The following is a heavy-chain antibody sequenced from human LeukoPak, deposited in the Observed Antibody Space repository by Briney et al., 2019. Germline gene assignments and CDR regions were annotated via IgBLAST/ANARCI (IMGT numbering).Heavy chain of an antibody. V-gene: IGHV3-23*01. J-gene: IGHJ4*02. CDR2: IFPSGGEI. Sequence: GGSLRLSCAASGFTFSTFATIWVRQPPGKGLEWVSSIFPSGGEIHYADSVRGRFTISRDNSKSTLSLQMNSLRAEDTAIYYCATYRQVLLPFESWGQGTLVTVSS. D-gene: IGHD2-8*02. CDR3: ATYRQVLLPFES. CDR1: GFTFSTFA.